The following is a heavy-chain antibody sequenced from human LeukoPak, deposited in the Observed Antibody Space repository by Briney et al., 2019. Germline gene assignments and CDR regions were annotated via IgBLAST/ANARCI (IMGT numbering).Heavy chain of an antibody. CDR3: ARARDFDH. V-gene: IGHV3-66*01. J-gene: IGHJ4*02. CDR2: THTGGWT. CDR1: GFSVSGNF. Sequence: GGSLRLSCAVYGFSVSGNFMNWVRQAPGKGLEWVSVTHTGGWTYYADSVKGRFIISRDSSKNILYLQMNNLRAEDTAVYYCARARDFDHWGQGTLVTVSS.